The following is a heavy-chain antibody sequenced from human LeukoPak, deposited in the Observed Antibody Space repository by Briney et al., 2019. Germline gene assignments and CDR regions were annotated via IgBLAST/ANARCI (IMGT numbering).Heavy chain of an antibody. D-gene: IGHD6-19*01. V-gene: IGHV3-30-3*01. Sequence: GGSLRLSCAASGFTFSSYAMHWVRQAPGKGLEWVAVISYDGSNKYYADSVKGRFTISRDNSKNTLYLQMNSLRAEDTAVYYCAKDLRSSGWYEGWFDPRGQGTLVTVSS. CDR2: ISYDGSNK. CDR3: AKDLRSSGWYEGWFDP. CDR1: GFTFSSYA. J-gene: IGHJ5*02.